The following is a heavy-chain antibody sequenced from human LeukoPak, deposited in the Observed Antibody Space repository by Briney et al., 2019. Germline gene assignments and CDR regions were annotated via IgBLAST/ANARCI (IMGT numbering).Heavy chain of an antibody. Sequence: ASVKVSCKVSGYTLTELSMHWVRQAPGKGLGWMGGFDPEDGETIYAQKFQGRVTMTEDTSTDTAYMELSSLRSEDTAVYYCATLRFGELDFWVFDYWGQGTLVTVSS. CDR2: FDPEDGET. V-gene: IGHV1-24*01. D-gene: IGHD3-10*01. J-gene: IGHJ4*02. CDR1: GYTLTELS. CDR3: ATLRFGELDFWVFDY.